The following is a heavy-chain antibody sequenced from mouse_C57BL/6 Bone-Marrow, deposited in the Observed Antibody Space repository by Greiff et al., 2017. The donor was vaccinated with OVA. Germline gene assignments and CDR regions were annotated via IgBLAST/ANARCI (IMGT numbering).Heavy chain of an antibody. D-gene: IGHD1-1*01. Sequence: QVQLQQPGAELVMPGASVKLSCKASGYTFTSYWMHWVKQRPGQGLEWIGEIDPSDSYTNYNQKFKGKSTLTVDKSSSTAYMQLSSLTSEDSAVSYCERDNYDSSGYYAMDYWGQGTSVTVAS. V-gene: IGHV1-69*01. CDR1: GYTFTSYW. CDR3: ERDNYDSSGYYAMDY. CDR2: IDPSDSYT. J-gene: IGHJ4*01.